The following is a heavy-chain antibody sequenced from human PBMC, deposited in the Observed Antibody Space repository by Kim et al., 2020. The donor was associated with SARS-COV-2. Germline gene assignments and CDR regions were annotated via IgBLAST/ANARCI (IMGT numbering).Heavy chain of an antibody. CDR3: TAEPQYYDSTGYYY. D-gene: IGHD3-22*01. CDR1: GFTFRNSG. J-gene: IGHJ6*01. Sequence: GGSLRLSCAASGFTFRNSGMSWVRQAPGKGLECVGLIKTKAEGGSAHYAAPGKGRFTIATDDSESTLYLHMKSVKTAAMDVYYCTAEPQYYDSTGYYY. CDR2: IKTKAEGGSA. V-gene: IGHV3-15*01.